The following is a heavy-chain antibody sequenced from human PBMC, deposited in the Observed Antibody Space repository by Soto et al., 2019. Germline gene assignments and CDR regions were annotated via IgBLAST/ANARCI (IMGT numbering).Heavy chain of an antibody. Sequence: PGGSLRLSCAASGFTFSSYAMSWVRQAPGKGLEWVSAISGSGGSTYYADSVKGRFTISRDNSKNTLYLQMNSLRAEDTAVYYCAKATYYYDCSGYYPFDYWGQGTLVTVSS. CDR2: ISGSGGST. CDR1: GFTFSSYA. V-gene: IGHV3-23*01. CDR3: AKATYYYDCSGYYPFDY. J-gene: IGHJ4*02. D-gene: IGHD3-22*01.